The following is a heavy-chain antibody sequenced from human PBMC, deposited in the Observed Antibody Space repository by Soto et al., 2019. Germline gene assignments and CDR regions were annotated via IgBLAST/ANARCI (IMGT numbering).Heavy chain of an antibody. Sequence: QVQLVQSGAEVKKPGSSVKVSCKASGGTFSSYTISWVRQAPGQGLEWMGRIIPILGIANYAQKFQGRVTITAGKSTSTAYMELSSLRSEDTAVYYCARAAGYCSGGSCYSSAFDIWGQGTMVTVSS. CDR3: ARAAGYCSGGSCYSSAFDI. V-gene: IGHV1-69*02. CDR1: GGTFSSYT. CDR2: IIPILGIA. J-gene: IGHJ3*02. D-gene: IGHD2-15*01.